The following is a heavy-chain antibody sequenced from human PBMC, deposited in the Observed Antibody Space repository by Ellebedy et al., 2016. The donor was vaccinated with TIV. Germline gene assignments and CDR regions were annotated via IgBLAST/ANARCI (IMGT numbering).Heavy chain of an antibody. CDR2: ISGSGGST. Sequence: GGSLRLSCAASGFTFSSYAMSWVRQAPGKGLEWVSAISGSGGSTYYADSVKGRFTISRDDSKNTLYLQMNSLRAEDTAVYYCAKTYSTLYYYDSSDYWGQGTLVTVSS. J-gene: IGHJ4*02. CDR1: GFTFSSYA. CDR3: AKTYSTLYYYDSSDY. V-gene: IGHV3-23*01. D-gene: IGHD3-22*01.